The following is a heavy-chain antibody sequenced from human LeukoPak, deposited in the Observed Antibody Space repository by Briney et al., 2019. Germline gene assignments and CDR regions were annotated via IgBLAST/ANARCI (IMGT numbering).Heavy chain of an antibody. D-gene: IGHD6-13*01. Sequence: SGPTLLKPTQTLTLTCTFSGFSLRTSGVGVGWIRQPPGKALEWLSLIYWDDDKRYSPSLKSRLTITKDTSKNQVVLSMTDMDPVDTATYYCAHSWVGSSWYWVYFDYWGPGTLVTVSS. CDR2: IYWDDDK. J-gene: IGHJ4*02. V-gene: IGHV2-5*02. CDR3: AHSWVGSSWYWVYFDY. CDR1: GFSLRTSGVG.